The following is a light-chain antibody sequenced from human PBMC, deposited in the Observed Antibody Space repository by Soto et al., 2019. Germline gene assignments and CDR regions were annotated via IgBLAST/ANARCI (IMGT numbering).Light chain of an antibody. V-gene: IGKV3-11*01. CDR2: DAY. CDR3: QQRSNWPRT. CDR1: QSVSSY. J-gene: IGKJ4*01. Sequence: EIVLTQSPATLSLSPGERATLSCRASQSVSSYLAWYQQKPGQAPRLLIYDAYNRATGIPARFSGSASGTDFTLTISSLEPEDFAVYYCQQRSNWPRTFGGGTKVQIK.